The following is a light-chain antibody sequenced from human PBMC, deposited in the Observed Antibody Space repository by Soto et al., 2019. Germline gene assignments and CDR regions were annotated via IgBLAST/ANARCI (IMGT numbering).Light chain of an antibody. Sequence: QSALTQPSSVSGSPGQSVTISCTGTSSDVGGYTYVSWYQQHPGKAPKLMIYDVSKRPSGVPDRFSGSKSGNTASLTISGLQAEDEADYYCCSYAGSYTLGVFGTGTKLTVL. CDR3: CSYAGSYTLGV. J-gene: IGLJ1*01. V-gene: IGLV2-11*01. CDR2: DVS. CDR1: SSDVGGYTY.